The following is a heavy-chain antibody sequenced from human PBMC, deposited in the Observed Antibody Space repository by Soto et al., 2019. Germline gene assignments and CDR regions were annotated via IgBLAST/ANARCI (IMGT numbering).Heavy chain of an antibody. J-gene: IGHJ6*02. V-gene: IGHV1-69*06. CDR3: ASSFLEASGSYYYYGMDV. CDR1: GGTFSNYA. Sequence: SVKVSCKASGGTFSNYAISWVRQAPGQGLEWMGGIIPIFGTANYAQKFLGRVTITADKSTSTAYMELSSLRSEDTAVYYCASSFLEASGSYYYYGMDVWGQGTTVTVSS. CDR2: IIPIFGTA. D-gene: IGHD3-3*01.